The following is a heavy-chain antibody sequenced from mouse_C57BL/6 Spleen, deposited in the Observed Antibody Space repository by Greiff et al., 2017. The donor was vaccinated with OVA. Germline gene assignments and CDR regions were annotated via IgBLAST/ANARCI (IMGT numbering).Heavy chain of an antibody. Sequence: EVKLVESGGGLVKPGGSLKLSCAASGFTFSSYAMSWVRQTPEKRLEWVATISDGGSYTYYPDNVKGRFTISRDNAKNNLYLQMSHLKSEDTAMYYCARDRIYDGYYFYYFDYWGQGTTLTVSS. J-gene: IGHJ2*01. D-gene: IGHD2-3*01. CDR1: GFTFSSYA. CDR3: ARDRIYDGYYFYYFDY. CDR2: ISDGGSYT. V-gene: IGHV5-4*01.